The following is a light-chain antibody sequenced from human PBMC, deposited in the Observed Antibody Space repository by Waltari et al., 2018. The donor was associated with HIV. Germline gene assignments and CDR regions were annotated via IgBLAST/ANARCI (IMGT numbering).Light chain of an antibody. J-gene: IGLJ1*01. CDR1: SRHVGGYYF. V-gene: IGLV2-11*01. CDR2: DVS. Sequence: HSPLPPPRPLSGSPGPSVPIPCPGPSRHVGGYYFVSWYQQHPGKAPKLMIYDVSKRPSGVPDRFSGSKSGNTASLTISGLQAEDEADYYCCSYAGSSTYVFGTGTKVTVL. CDR3: CSYAGSSTYV.